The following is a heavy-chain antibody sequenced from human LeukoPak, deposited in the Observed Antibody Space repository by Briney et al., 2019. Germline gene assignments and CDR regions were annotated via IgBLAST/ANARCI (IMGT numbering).Heavy chain of an antibody. D-gene: IGHD3-3*01. CDR2: INHSGST. CDR1: GGSFSGYY. J-gene: IGHJ6*03. V-gene: IGHV4-34*01. Sequence: PSETLSLTCAVYGGSFSGYYWSWIRQPPGKGLEWIGEINHSGSTNYNPSLKSRVTISVDTSKNQFSLKLSSVTAADTAVYYCARVLRFLEWSYYYYYMDVWGKGTTVTVSS. CDR3: ARVLRFLEWSYYYYYMDV.